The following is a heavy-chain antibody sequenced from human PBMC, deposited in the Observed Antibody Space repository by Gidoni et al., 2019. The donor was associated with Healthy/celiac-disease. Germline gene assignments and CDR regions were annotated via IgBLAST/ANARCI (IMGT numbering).Heavy chain of an antibody. CDR3: AKMVEMATMRGYLDY. J-gene: IGHJ4*02. CDR1: GFTFSSYA. D-gene: IGHD5-12*01. V-gene: IGHV3-23*01. CDR2: ISGSGGST. Sequence: EVQLLESGGGFVQPGGSLRLSCAASGFTFSSYAMSWVRQAPGKGLEWVSAISGSGGSTYYADSVKGRFTISRDNSKNTLYLQMNSLRAEDTAVYYCAKMVEMATMRGYLDYWGQGTLVTVSS.